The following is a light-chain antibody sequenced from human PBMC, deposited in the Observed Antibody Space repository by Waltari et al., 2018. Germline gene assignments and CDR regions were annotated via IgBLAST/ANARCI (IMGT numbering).Light chain of an antibody. Sequence: DVQLTHSPSTLSASVGDRVTITCRASESVKNNLAWYQHQPGKAPKVLVHKASSLESGVPSRFSGSGYGTEVTLTISSLEPDDFATYYCHQYNTLPRTFGGGTKVEIK. J-gene: IGKJ4*01. CDR1: ESVKNN. V-gene: IGKV1-5*03. CDR3: HQYNTLPRT. CDR2: KAS.